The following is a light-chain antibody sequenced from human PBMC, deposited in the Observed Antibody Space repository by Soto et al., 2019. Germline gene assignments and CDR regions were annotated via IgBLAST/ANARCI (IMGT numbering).Light chain of an antibody. V-gene: IGLV1-47*01. CDR2: RNN. Sequence: QPVLTQPPSASGTPGQRVSISCSRSSSNIRSSSIYWYQQLPGTAPKLLVYRNNQRPSGVPDRFSGSESGTSASLAISGLGSGDVADYYWAPWDNSLSGWVFGGGPKLTVL. CDR3: APWDNSLSGWV. J-gene: IGLJ3*02. CDR1: SSNIRSSS.